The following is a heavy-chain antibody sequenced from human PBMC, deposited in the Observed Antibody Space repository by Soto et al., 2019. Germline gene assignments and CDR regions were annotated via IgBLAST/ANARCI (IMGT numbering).Heavy chain of an antibody. J-gene: IGHJ4*02. Sequence: GGSLRLSCAASGFTFSSYGMHWVRQAPGKGLEWVAIIWYDGSNKYYADSVKGRFTISRDNSKNTLYLQMNSLRAEDTAVYYCARELIAAAGTSYPLFDYWGQGTLVTVSS. CDR3: ARELIAAAGTSYPLFDY. V-gene: IGHV3-33*01. CDR2: IWYDGSNK. CDR1: GFTFSSYG. D-gene: IGHD6-13*01.